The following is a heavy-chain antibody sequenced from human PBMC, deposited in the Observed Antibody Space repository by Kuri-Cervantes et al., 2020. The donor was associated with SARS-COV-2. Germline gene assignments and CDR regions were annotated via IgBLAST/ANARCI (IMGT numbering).Heavy chain of an antibody. CDR2: ISYDGSNK. CDR1: GFTFSSYG. CDR3: AKDLGYSSDGRDQH. D-gene: IGHD6-19*01. Sequence: LSLTCAASGFTFSSYGMHWVRQAPGKGLEWVAVISYDGSNKYYADSVKGRFTISRDNSKNTLYLQMNSLRAEDTAVYYCAKDLGYSSDGRDQHWGQGTLVTVSS. J-gene: IGHJ1*01. V-gene: IGHV3-30*18.